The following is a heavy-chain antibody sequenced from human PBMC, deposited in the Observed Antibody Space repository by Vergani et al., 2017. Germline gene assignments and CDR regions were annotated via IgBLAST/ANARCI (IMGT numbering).Heavy chain of an antibody. Sequence: QVQLVQSGAEVKKPGASVKVSCKASGYTFTGYYMHWVRQAPGQGLEWMGWINPNSGGTNYAQKFQGRVTMTRDTSISTPYMELSRLRSDDTAVYYCARGGAYCSGGSCYLDYWGQGTLVTVSS. D-gene: IGHD2-15*01. CDR1: GYTFTGYY. CDR3: ARGGAYCSGGSCYLDY. CDR2: INPNSGGT. V-gene: IGHV1-2*02. J-gene: IGHJ4*02.